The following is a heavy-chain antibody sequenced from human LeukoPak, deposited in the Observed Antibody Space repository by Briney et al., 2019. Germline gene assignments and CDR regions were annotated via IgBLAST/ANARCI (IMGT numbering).Heavy chain of an antibody. J-gene: IGHJ4*02. CDR3: ARLGGCSSNSCYHPASGN. Sequence: GGSLRLSCTASGFTFTYAWMSWVRQAPGKGLEWVGHIRSKTDGGTTDYAAPVKGRFTISRDDSKNTVFLQMNSLRAEDTAVYYCARLGGCSSNSCYHPASGNWGQGTLVTVSS. CDR2: IRSKTDGGTT. CDR1: GFTFTYAW. D-gene: IGHD2-2*01. V-gene: IGHV3-15*01.